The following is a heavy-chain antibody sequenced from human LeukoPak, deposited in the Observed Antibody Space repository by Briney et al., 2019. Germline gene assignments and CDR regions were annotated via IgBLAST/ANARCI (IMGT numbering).Heavy chain of an antibody. CDR1: GFTFSSYA. CDR3: ARPTITMVRGVITPSFGY. CDR2: ISYDGSNK. J-gene: IGHJ4*02. D-gene: IGHD3-10*01. V-gene: IGHV3-30-3*01. Sequence: PGGSLRLSCAASGFTFSSYAMHWVRQAPGKGLEWVAVISYDGSNKYYADSVKGRFTISRDNSKNTLYLQMNCLRAEDTAVYYCARPTITMVRGVITPSFGYWGQGTLVTVSS.